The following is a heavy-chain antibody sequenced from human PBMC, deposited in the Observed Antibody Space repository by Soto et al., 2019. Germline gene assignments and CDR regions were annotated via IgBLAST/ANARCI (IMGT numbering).Heavy chain of an antibody. CDR2: IGSGSRTI. CDR3: ASTDRFDY. CDR1: GFTFSSYS. J-gene: IGHJ4*02. Sequence: ESGGGLVQPGGSLRLSCAASGFTFSSYSMNWVRQAPGKGLEWVSYIGSGSRTIYYADSVKGRFTISRDNAKNSLYLQMNSLRAEDTAVYYCASTDRFDYWGQGTLVTVSS. V-gene: IGHV3-48*01.